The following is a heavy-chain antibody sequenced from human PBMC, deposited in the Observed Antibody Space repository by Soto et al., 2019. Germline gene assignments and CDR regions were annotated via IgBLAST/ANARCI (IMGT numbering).Heavy chain of an antibody. D-gene: IGHD3-9*01. J-gene: IGHJ4*02. V-gene: IGHV3-30-3*01. CDR3: AREEDDILTGVPYYFDY. CDR1: GFTFSSYA. CDR2: ISYDGSNK. Sequence: GGSLRLFCAASGFTFSSYAMHWVRQAPGKGLEWVAVISYDGSNKYYADSVKGRFTISRDNSKNTLYLQMNSLRAEDTAVYYCAREEDDILTGVPYYFDYWGQGTLVTVSS.